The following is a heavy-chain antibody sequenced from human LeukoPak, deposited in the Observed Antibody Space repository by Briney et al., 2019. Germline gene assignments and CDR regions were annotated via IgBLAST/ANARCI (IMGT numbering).Heavy chain of an antibody. D-gene: IGHD6-13*01. V-gene: IGHV4-34*01. CDR3: ARDPAAANMEGVFFDY. Sequence: SETLSLTCAVYGGSFSGYYWSWIRQPPGKGLEWIGEINHSGSTNYNPSLKSRVTISVDTSKNQFSLKLSSVTAADTAVYYCARDPAAANMEGVFFDYWGQGTLVTVSS. J-gene: IGHJ4*02. CDR1: GGSFSGYY. CDR2: INHSGST.